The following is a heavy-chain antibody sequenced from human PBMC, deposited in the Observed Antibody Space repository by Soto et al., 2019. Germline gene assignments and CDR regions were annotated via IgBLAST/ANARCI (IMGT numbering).Heavy chain of an antibody. Sequence: GVTLRLSCAASGFTFGSYWMNWVRQAPGNGLVWVSRIDSDGSSTTYADSVKGRFTTSRDNAKNTLYLQMSSLRVEDTAVYYCARGRPYGMDVWGPGTRVTAYS. CDR2: IDSDGSST. J-gene: IGHJ6*02. CDR3: ARGRPYGMDV. V-gene: IGHV3-74*01. CDR1: GFTFGSYW.